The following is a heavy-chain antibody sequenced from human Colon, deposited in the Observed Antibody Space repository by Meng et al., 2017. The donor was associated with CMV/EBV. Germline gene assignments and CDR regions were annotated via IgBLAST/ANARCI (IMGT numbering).Heavy chain of an antibody. D-gene: IGHD2-15*01. J-gene: IGHJ4*02. V-gene: IGHV3-72*01. Sequence: EVQLVESGGGLAQPGGSLRVSCAASGFTFSDHYMDWVRQAPGKGLEWVGRSRNKANTYTTEYAASVKGRFTISRDELKNSLYLQMNGLKTEDTAVYYCARATKYCSVGTCNPSFDYWGQGTLGTVSS. CDR3: ARATKYCSVGTCNPSFDY. CDR2: SRNKANTYTT. CDR1: GFTFSDHY.